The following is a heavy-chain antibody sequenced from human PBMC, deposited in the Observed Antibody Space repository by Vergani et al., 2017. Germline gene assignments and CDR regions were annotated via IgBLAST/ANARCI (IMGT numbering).Heavy chain of an antibody. CDR1: GFTFSSYW. Sequence: EVQLVESGGGLVQPGGSLRLSCAASGFTFSSYWMSWVRQAPGKGLEWVAKIKQDGSEKYYVDSVKGRFTISRDNAKNSLYLQMNSLRAEDTAVYYCARWGYDQFYYYDGMDVWGQGTTVTVSS. CDR3: ARWGYDQFYYYDGMDV. D-gene: IGHD5-12*01. V-gene: IGHV3-7*01. J-gene: IGHJ6*02. CDR2: IKQDGSEK.